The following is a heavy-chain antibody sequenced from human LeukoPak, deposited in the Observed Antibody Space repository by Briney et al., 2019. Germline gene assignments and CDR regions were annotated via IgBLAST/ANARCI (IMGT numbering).Heavy chain of an antibody. Sequence: GGSLRLSCAASGFTFSSYAMHWVRQAPGKGLEWVAVISYDGSNKYYADSVKGRFTISRDNSKNTLYLQMNSLRAEDTAVYYCATRDGLLGYFGYWGQGTLVTVSS. CDR2: ISYDGSNK. D-gene: IGHD7-27*01. CDR3: ATRDGLLGYFGY. CDR1: GFTFSSYA. J-gene: IGHJ4*02. V-gene: IGHV3-30-3*01.